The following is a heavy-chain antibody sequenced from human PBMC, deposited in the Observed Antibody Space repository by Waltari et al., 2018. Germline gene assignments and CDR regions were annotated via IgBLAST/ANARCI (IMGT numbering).Heavy chain of an antibody. V-gene: IGHV1-3*01. D-gene: IGHD5-12*01. CDR1: GYTFTSYA. CDR3: ARDRLPLVATYNWFDP. Sequence: QVQLVQSGAEVKKPGASVKVSCKASGYTFTSYAMHWVRQAPGQRLEWMGWINAGNGNTKYSQKFQGRVTITRDTSASTAYMELSSLRSEDTAVYYCARDRLPLVATYNWFDPWGQGTLVTVSS. CDR2: INAGNGNT. J-gene: IGHJ5*02.